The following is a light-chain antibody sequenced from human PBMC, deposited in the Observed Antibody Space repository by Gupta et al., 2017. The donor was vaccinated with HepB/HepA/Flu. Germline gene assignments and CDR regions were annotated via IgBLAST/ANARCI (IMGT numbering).Light chain of an antibody. V-gene: IGKV1-5*03. CDR3: QQDLTFPLT. CDR1: QSISSW. J-gene: IGKJ4*01. Sequence: DIQMTQSPSTLSASVGDRVTITCRASQSISSWLAWYQQKPGKAPKFLIYKASNLESGVPSRFSGSGSGTEFTLTISVLHPDDFAIYYCQQDLTFPLTFGGGTKVEIK. CDR2: KAS.